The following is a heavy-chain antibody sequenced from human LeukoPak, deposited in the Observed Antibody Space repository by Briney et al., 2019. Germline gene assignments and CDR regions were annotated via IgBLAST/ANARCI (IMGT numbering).Heavy chain of an antibody. Sequence: KPSEALSLTCTVSGGSISSYYWSWIRQPPGKGLEWIGYIYYSGSTNYNPSLKSRVTISVDTSKNQFSLKLSSVTAADTAVYYCARGSYNWNPDWFDPWGQGTLVTVSS. CDR3: ARGSYNWNPDWFDP. J-gene: IGHJ5*02. D-gene: IGHD1-20*01. CDR2: IYYSGST. CDR1: GGSISSYY. V-gene: IGHV4-59*01.